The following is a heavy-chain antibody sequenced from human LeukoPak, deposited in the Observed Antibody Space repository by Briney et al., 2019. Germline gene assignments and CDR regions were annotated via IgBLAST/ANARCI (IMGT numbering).Heavy chain of an antibody. D-gene: IGHD3-16*01. CDR3: ASQFGNPYDY. J-gene: IGHJ4*02. CDR1: VYTFTTHA. CDR2: INSADGNT. V-gene: IGHV1-3*04. Sequence: VTVTCKSSVYTFTTHAMHWVRQPPGQGLEWMGWINSADGNTKYVPNFRGRFTITRDTSATTAYMDLSSLRSEDTAVYYCASQFGNPYDYWGQGTLVTVSS.